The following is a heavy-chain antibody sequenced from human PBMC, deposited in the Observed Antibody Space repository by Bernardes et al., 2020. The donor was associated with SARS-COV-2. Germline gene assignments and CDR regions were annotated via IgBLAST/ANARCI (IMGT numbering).Heavy chain of an antibody. Sequence: GGSLRLSCAASGFTFSTLAMSWVRQAPGKGLEWVSSISSSGASTYYADSVKGRFTISRENSKNTLYVQMNSLRAEDTAVYYCAKDYCTNGVCYIDYWGQGTLVTVSS. CDR1: GFTFSTLA. V-gene: IGHV3-23*01. CDR3: AKDYCTNGVCYIDY. J-gene: IGHJ4*02. CDR2: ISSSGAST. D-gene: IGHD2-8*01.